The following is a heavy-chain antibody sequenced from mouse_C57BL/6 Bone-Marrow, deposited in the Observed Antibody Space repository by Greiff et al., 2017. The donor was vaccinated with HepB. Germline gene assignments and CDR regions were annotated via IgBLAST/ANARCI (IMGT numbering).Heavy chain of an antibody. Sequence: EVHLVESGPGLVKPSQSLSLTCSVTGYSITSGYYWNWIRQFPGNKLEWMGYISYDGSNNYNPSLKNRISITRDTSKNQFFLKLNSVTTEDTATYYCARRAYYYGIMDYWGQGTSVTVSS. V-gene: IGHV3-6*01. D-gene: IGHD1-1*01. J-gene: IGHJ4*01. CDR3: ARRAYYYGIMDY. CDR1: GYSITSGYY. CDR2: ISYDGSN.